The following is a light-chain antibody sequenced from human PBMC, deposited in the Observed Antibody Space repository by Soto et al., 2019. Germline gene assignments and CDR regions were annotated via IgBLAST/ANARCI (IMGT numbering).Light chain of an antibody. CDR2: AAS. J-gene: IGKJ3*01. CDR1: QSISIF. Sequence: DIQMTQSPSSLSASVGDRVTITCRASQSISIFLNWYQQKPGKAPKALIYAASNLQSGVPSRISGSGSGTEFTLTISSLQPEDCATYYCQQSFTTPFTFGPGTKVDIK. CDR3: QQSFTTPFT. V-gene: IGKV1-39*01.